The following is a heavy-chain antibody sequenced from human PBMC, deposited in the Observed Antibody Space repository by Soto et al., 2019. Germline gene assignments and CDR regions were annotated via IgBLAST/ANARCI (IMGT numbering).Heavy chain of an antibody. Sequence: EVQLVETGGGLIQPGGSLRLSCAASGFTVSSNYMSWVRQAPGKGLEWVSVIYSGGSTYYADSVKGRFTISRDNSKNTLYLQMNSLRAEDTAVYYCARDPTSNPSGYRGQGTLVTVSS. J-gene: IGHJ4*02. CDR3: ARDPTSNPSGY. V-gene: IGHV3-53*02. CDR1: GFTVSSNY. D-gene: IGHD1-1*01. CDR2: IYSGGST.